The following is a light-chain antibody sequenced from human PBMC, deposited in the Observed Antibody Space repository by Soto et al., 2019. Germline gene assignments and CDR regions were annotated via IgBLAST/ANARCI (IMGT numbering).Light chain of an antibody. CDR2: KDS. V-gene: IGLV3-25*03. CDR3: QSADSSDTFWV. CDR1: ALPKQY. J-gene: IGLJ3*02. Sequence: SYELTQPPSISVSPGQTARITCSGDALPKQYAHWYQQKPGQAPLLVINKDSERPSGIPERFSGSSSGTTVTLTISGVQAEDEADYYCQSADSSDTFWVFGGGTKVTVL.